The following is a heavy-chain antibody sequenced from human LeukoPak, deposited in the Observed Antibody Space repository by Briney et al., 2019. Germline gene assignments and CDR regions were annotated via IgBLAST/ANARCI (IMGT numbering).Heavy chain of an antibody. Sequence: ASVKVSCKASGYTFTSYGISWVRQAPGQGLEWIGWISAYNGNTNYAQKLQGRVTMTTDTSTSTAYMELRSLRSDDTAVYYCARDQGTYYDFWSGYRHNWFDPWGQGTLVTVSS. J-gene: IGHJ5*02. V-gene: IGHV1-18*01. CDR1: GYTFTSYG. CDR3: ARDQGTYYDFWSGYRHNWFDP. CDR2: ISAYNGNT. D-gene: IGHD3-3*01.